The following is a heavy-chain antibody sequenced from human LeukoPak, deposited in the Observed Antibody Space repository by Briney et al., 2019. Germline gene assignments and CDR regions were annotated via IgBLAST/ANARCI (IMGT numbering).Heavy chain of an antibody. V-gene: IGHV4-59*08. CDR2: IYYSGSN. CDR3: ARHADYGGYLDY. Sequence: SETLSLTCTVSGGSITSYYWSWIRQPPGKGLEWIGYIYYSGSNNYNPSLKSRVTISVDTSKNQFSLRLTSVTAADTAVYYCARHADYGGYLDYWGQGTLVTVSS. J-gene: IGHJ4*02. CDR1: GGSITSYY. D-gene: IGHD3-16*01.